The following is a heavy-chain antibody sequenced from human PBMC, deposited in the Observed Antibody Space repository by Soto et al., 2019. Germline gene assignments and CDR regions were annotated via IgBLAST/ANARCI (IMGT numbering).Heavy chain of an antibody. J-gene: IGHJ4*02. D-gene: IGHD3-22*01. CDR1: GFTFDDYA. CDR2: LTWNGEVI. V-gene: IGHV3-9*01. CDR3: GKDSESSGYLTHLDY. Sequence: EVQLAESGGALVQPGRSLRLSCVASGFTFDDYAIHWVRQTPGKGLEWFSGLTWNGEVIGYADSVKGRFTISRDNAKNSLYLEMNSLRPEYTALYYCGKDSESSGYLTHLDYWGQGTLVTVSS.